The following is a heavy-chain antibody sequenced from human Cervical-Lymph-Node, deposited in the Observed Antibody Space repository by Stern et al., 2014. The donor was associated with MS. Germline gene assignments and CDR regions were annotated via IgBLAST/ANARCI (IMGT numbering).Heavy chain of an antibody. J-gene: IGHJ3*02. V-gene: IGHV1-69*06. CDR3: ARDIAVAGTWGSAFDI. Sequence: QMQLVQSGAEVKKPGSSVKVSCKASGGTFSIYAISWVRQAPGQGLEWMGGIIPIFGTANYAQKFQDRVTITADISTSTAYMERSSLRSDDTAVYYCARDIAVAGTWGSAFDIWGQGTMVTVSS. CDR1: GGTFSIYA. D-gene: IGHD6-19*01. CDR2: IIPIFGTA.